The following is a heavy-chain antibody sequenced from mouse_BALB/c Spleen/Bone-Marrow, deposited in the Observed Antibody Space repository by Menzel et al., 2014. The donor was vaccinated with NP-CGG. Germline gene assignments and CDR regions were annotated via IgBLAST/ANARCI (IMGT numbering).Heavy chain of an antibody. V-gene: IGHV5-6*01. CDR1: GFTFSSYG. J-gene: IGHJ3*01. CDR3: AFITAIAY. CDR2: VGGGDSYT. Sequence: EVKLVESGGDLVEPGGSLKLSCAASGFTFSSYGMSWVRQTPDKRLEWVATVGGGDSYTYYPDFVKGRFTISRDIAKNTLYLHMSCLKSEDTAMYYCAFITAIAYWGQGTLVTVSA. D-gene: IGHD1-1*01.